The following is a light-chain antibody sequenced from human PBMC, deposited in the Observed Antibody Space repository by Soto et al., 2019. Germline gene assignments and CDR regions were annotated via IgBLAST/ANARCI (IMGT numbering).Light chain of an antibody. J-gene: IGLJ1*01. CDR3: SSYTSGSTYV. V-gene: IGLV2-14*01. CDR1: SSDVGGYRY. CDR2: EVS. Sequence: QSVLTQPASVSGSPGQSITISCTGTSSDVGGYRYVSWYQQHPAKAPKLMIYEVSNRPSGISNRFSGSKSGNTASLTISGLQAEDEADYYCSSYTSGSTYVFGTGTKVTVL.